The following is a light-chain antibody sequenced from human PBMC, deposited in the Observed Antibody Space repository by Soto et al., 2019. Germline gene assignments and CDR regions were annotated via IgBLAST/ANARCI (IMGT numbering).Light chain of an antibody. CDR3: KQYNSYSWT. CDR1: QTISTW. CDR2: DAS. Sequence: DIQVTQSPPTLSASVGDSVTITCRASQTISTWMAWYQQKPGKAPKLLIYDASTLESGVPSRFSGSRSGTEFTLTISSLQPDDFATYYCKQYNSYSWTVGQGTKVDIK. V-gene: IGKV1-5*01. J-gene: IGKJ1*01.